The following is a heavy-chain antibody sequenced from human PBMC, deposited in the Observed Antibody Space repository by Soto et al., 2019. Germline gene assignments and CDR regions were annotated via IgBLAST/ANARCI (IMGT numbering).Heavy chain of an antibody. Sequence: SKTLSLTCTVSGGSISSYYWSWIRQPPGKGLEWIGYIYYSGSTNYNPSLKSRVTISVDTSKNQFSLKLSSVTAADTAVYYCARWVRGDDAFDIWGQGTMVTVSS. CDR1: GGSISSYY. V-gene: IGHV4-59*01. J-gene: IGHJ3*02. CDR2: IYYSGST. CDR3: ARWVRGDDAFDI. D-gene: IGHD3-10*01.